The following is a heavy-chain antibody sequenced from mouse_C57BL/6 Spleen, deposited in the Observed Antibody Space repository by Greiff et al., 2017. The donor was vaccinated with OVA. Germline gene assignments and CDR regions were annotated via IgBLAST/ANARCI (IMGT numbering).Heavy chain of an antibody. CDR2: INPSNGGT. V-gene: IGHV1-53*01. Sequence: VQLQQPGTELVKPWASVKLSCKASGYTFTSYWMHWVKQRPGQGLEWIGNINPSNGGTNYNEKFKSKATLTVDKSSSTAYMRLSRLTSEDSAVYYCARRGYGSSFDYWGQGTTLTVSS. CDR3: ARRGYGSSFDY. J-gene: IGHJ2*01. CDR1: GYTFTSYW. D-gene: IGHD1-1*01.